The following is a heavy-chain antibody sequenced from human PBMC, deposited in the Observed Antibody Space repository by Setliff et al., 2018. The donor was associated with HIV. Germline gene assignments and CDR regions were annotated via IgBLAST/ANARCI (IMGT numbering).Heavy chain of an antibody. CDR2: VNRGRRT. CDR3: AREIWGQVAHVPYGMDV. D-gene: IGHD5-12*01. Sequence: SETLSLTCALYGGSFSDYYWSWIRQPPGMGLEWIGEVNRGRRTNYNSSLKSRVTISIDTSRNQFSLTVSSVTAADTAVYYCAREIWGQVAHVPYGMDVWGQGTTVTVSS. J-gene: IGHJ6*02. CDR1: GGSFSDYY. V-gene: IGHV4-34*01.